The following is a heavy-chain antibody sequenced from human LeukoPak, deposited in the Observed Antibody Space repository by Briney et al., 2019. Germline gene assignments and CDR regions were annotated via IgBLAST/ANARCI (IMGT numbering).Heavy chain of an antibody. V-gene: IGHV4-31*03. CDR1: GGSISSGGYY. CDR3: ARDSHYYDSDWFDP. Sequence: SQTLSLTCTVSGGSISSGGYYWSWIRQHPGKGLEWIGYIYYSGSTYYNPSLKSRVTISVDTSKNQFSLKLGSVTAADTAVYYCARDSHYYDSDWFDPWGQGTLVTVSS. D-gene: IGHD3-22*01. J-gene: IGHJ5*02. CDR2: IYYSGST.